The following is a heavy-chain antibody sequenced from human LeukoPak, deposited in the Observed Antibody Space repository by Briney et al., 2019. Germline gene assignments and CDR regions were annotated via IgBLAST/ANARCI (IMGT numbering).Heavy chain of an antibody. Sequence: GGSLRLSCAASGFTFSSYGMHWVRQAPGKGLECVTFIQYDGSNKYYADSVKGRFTISRDDSKNTVYLQMSSLRTEDSGIYYCAKDCQLRGGGDCLDYWGQGALVTVSS. V-gene: IGHV3-30*02. CDR1: GFTFSSYG. D-gene: IGHD2-21*01. J-gene: IGHJ4*02. CDR3: AKDCQLRGGGDCLDY. CDR2: IQYDGSNK.